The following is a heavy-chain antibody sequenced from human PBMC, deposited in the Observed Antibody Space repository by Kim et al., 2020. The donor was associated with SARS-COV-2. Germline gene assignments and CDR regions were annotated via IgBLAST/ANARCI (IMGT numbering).Heavy chain of an antibody. Sequence: SETLSLTCAVYGGSFSGYYWSWIRQPPGRGLEWIGDINHSGSTSYNPSLKSRVTISVDTSKNQFSLKLSSVTAADTAVYYCARGPPPYSSSSRGYYYMDVWGKGTTVTVSS. V-gene: IGHV4-34*01. CDR1: GGSFSGYY. J-gene: IGHJ6*03. D-gene: IGHD6-6*01. CDR3: ARGPPPYSSSSRGYYYMDV. CDR2: INHSGST.